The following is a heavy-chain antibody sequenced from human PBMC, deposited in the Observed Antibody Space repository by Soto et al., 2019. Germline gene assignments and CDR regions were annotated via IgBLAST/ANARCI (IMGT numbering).Heavy chain of an antibody. Sequence: FETLSLTCTVSSDTSSNSKWSWIRQTPEKGLEWIGYIDNYGVISYNPSLRSRITIPRSIDSSTKQVSLRLSSVTAADTAVYYCVRQGFGPLHGLVDVWGQGTTVTVSS. CDR2: IDNYGVI. J-gene: IGHJ6*02. D-gene: IGHD3-10*01. CDR3: VRQGFGPLHGLVDV. V-gene: IGHV4-59*08. CDR1: SDTSSNSK.